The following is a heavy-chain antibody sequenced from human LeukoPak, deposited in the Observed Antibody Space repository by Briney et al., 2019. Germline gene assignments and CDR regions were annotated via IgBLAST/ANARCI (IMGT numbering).Heavy chain of an antibody. Sequence: GGSLRLSCAASGFTFSSYSMNWVRQAPGKGLEWVSSISSSSSYIYYADSVKGRFTISRDNSKNTLYLQMNSLRAEDTAVYYCATSFHIVVVTAIRNAFDIWGQGTMVTVSS. CDR3: ATSFHIVVVTAIRNAFDI. CDR1: GFTFSSYS. J-gene: IGHJ3*02. V-gene: IGHV3-21*04. D-gene: IGHD2-21*02. CDR2: ISSSSSYI.